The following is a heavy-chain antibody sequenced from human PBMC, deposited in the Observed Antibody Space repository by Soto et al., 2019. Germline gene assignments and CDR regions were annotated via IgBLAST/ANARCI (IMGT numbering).Heavy chain of an antibody. D-gene: IGHD6-13*01. V-gene: IGHV4-30-2*01. Sequence: PSETLSLTCXVSGGSISSGGYSWSWIRQPPGKGLEWIGYIYHSGSTYYNPSLKSRVTISVDRSKNQFSLKLSSVTAADTAVYYCARGGIAAAGTFDYWGQGTLVTVSS. CDR2: IYHSGST. J-gene: IGHJ4*02. CDR1: GGSISSGGYS. CDR3: ARGGIAAAGTFDY.